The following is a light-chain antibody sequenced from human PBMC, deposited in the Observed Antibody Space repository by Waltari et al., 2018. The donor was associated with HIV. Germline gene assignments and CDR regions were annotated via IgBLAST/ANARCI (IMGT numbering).Light chain of an antibody. CDR3: QSAATSGTSVV. Sequence: SSDLTQAPSVSVSPGQTASISCSGHELANQYVHWYQEKAGHAPVLVIFRDSERPLGIPERISGSRSGILATLTISGVLAEDEADYYCQSAATSGTSVVFGGGTKLTVL. V-gene: IGLV3-25*03. J-gene: IGLJ2*01. CDR1: ELANQY. CDR2: RDS.